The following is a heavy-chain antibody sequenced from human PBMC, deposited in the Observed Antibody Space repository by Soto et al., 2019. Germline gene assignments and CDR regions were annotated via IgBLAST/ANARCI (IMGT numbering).Heavy chain of an antibody. J-gene: IGHJ4*02. CDR1: GYSISSGYY. CDR2: IYHSGST. V-gene: IGHV4-38-2*02. CDR3: ARDPGAAGYDFWSGYDHPYFDY. Sequence: SETLSLTCAVSGYSISSGYYWGWIRQPPGKGLEWIGSIYHSGSTYYNPSLKSRVTISVDTSKNQFSLKLSSVTAADTAVYYCARDPGAAGYDFWSGYDHPYFDYWGQGTLVTVSS. D-gene: IGHD3-3*01.